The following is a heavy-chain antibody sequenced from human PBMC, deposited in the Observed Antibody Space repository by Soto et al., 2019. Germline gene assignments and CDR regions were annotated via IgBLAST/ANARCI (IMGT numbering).Heavy chain of an antibody. V-gene: IGHV1-18*01. CDR1: GYTSTSYG. CDR3: ATGPVAAAGPQYYYSYLDV. D-gene: IGHD6-13*01. Sequence: ASVKVSCKASGYTSTSYGISWVRQAPGQGLEWMGWISAYNGNTNYAQKLQGRVTMTTDTSTSTAYMELRSLGSDDTDVYYCATGPVAAAGPQYYYSYLDVWGKGTPVTVSS. CDR2: ISAYNGNT. J-gene: IGHJ6*03.